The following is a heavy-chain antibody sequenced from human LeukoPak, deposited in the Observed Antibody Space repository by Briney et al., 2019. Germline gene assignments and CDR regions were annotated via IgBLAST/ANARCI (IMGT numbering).Heavy chain of an antibody. D-gene: IGHD3-3*01. V-gene: IGHV1-18*01. CDR2: ISAYNGNT. J-gene: IGHJ5*02. CDR3: GRLSDFWSGYYANWFDP. CDR1: GYTFISYG. Sequence: ASVKVSCKASGYTFISYGISWVRQAPGQGLEWMGWISAYNGNTNYAQKLQGRVTMTTDTSTSTAYMELRSLRSDDSDVYYCGRLSDFWSGYYANWFDPWGQGTLVTVSS.